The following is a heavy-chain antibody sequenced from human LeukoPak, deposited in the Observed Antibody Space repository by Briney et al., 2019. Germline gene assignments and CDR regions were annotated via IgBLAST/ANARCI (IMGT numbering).Heavy chain of an antibody. V-gene: IGHV3-30-3*01. J-gene: IGHJ4*02. Sequence: PGRSLRLSCAASGFTFSSYAMHWVRQAPGKGLEWVAVISYDGSNKYYADSVKGRFTISRDNSKNTLYLQMNSLRAEDTAVYYCAKGGSSGDFDYWGQGTLVTVSS. CDR3: AKGGSSGDFDY. CDR2: ISYDGSNK. D-gene: IGHD3-22*01. CDR1: GFTFSSYA.